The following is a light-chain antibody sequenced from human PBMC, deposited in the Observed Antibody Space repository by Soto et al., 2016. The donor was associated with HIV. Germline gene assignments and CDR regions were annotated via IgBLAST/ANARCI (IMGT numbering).Light chain of an antibody. CDR2: EVS. J-gene: IGKJ3*01. V-gene: IGKV2D-29*01. CDR1: QSLLHSDGRTY. CDR3: MQSIQIPPV. Sequence: DIVMTQSPLSLSLTPGQPASISCKSSQSLLHSDGRTYLYWYLQKAGQPPQLLIFEVSNRFSGVPPRFSGSGSGTDFTLKISRLEAEDVGIYYCMQSIQIPPVFGPGTKVEIK.